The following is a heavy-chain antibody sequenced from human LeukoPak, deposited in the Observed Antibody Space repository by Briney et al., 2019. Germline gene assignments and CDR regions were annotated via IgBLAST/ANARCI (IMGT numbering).Heavy chain of an antibody. CDR2: ISDDGRAI. D-gene: IGHD2-2*01. Sequence: GGSLRLSCAASGFTFSDHYMSWIRQAPGKGLEWLCYISDDGRAIYYADSVKGRFTLSRDNSQTSLSLLMSSLRAEDTAVYYCARESKGLSVPFDFWGQGTLVTVSS. V-gene: IGHV3-11*01. J-gene: IGHJ4*02. CDR3: ARESKGLSVPFDF. CDR1: GFTFSDHY.